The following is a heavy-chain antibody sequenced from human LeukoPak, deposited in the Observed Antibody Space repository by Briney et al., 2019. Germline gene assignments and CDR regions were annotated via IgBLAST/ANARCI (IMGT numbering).Heavy chain of an antibody. J-gene: IGHJ6*02. V-gene: IGHV3-23*01. CDR1: GFTFSSYA. D-gene: IGHD3-22*01. Sequence: PGGSLRLSCEASGFTFSSYAIRWVRQAPGTGLEWVSSIPGSGGATYYADSVRGRFSISRDSSKNTVYLQMNSLRDEDTAVYYCARGPGLTYYYDSSNYGGMDVWGQGTTVTVSS. CDR2: IPGSGGAT. CDR3: ARGPGLTYYYDSSNYGGMDV.